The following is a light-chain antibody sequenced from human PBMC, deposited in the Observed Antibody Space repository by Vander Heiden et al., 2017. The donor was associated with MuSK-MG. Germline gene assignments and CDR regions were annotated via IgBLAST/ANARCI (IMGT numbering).Light chain of an antibody. CDR3: QQYHSTPLT. CDR1: QSFVHSSNNKNF. V-gene: IGKV4-1*01. J-gene: IGKJ4*01. CDR2: SAS. Sequence: DIVMTKYPASLAVSPAEMATINCKSSQSFVHSSNNKNFVAWYQQKPRQPPRLLIYSASTLQSGVPVRFSGSGSGTDFTLTISSLQAEDVAIYCCQQYHSTPLTFGGGTKVDIK.